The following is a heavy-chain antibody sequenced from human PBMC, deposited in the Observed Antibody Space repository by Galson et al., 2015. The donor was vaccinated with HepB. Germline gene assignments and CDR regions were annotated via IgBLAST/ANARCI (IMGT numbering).Heavy chain of an antibody. CDR2: INTNTGNP. Sequence: SVKVSCKASGYTFTNFAVNWVRQAPGQGLEWMGWINTNTGNPTYAQGFTGRFVLSLDTSVSTAYLQISSLMPEDTAVYYCARDFVTGNYPWSLYDGMDVWGQGTTVTVSS. V-gene: IGHV7-4-1*02. D-gene: IGHD3-10*01. CDR1: GYTFTNFA. CDR3: ARDFVTGNYPWSLYDGMDV. J-gene: IGHJ6*02.